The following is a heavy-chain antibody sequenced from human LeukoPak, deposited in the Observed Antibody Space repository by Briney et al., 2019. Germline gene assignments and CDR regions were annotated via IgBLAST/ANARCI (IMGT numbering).Heavy chain of an antibody. Sequence: NAGRSLRLSCAASGFTFSSYSMNWVRQAPGKGLEWVSSISSSSSYIYYADSVKGRFTISRDNAKNSLYLQMNSLRAEDTAVYYCARDCSSKAPFYAFDIWGQGTMVTVSS. CDR3: ARDCSSKAPFYAFDI. V-gene: IGHV3-21*01. CDR2: ISSSSSYI. CDR1: GFTFSSYS. D-gene: IGHD2-2*01. J-gene: IGHJ3*02.